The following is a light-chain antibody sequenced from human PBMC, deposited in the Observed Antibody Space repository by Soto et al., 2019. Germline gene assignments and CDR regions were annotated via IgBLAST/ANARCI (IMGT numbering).Light chain of an antibody. CDR1: QSVSSY. CDR3: QQRSNWWT. V-gene: IGKV3-11*01. CDR2: DAS. J-gene: IGKJ1*01. Sequence: EIVLTQSPATLSLSPGERATLSCRASQSVSSYLAWYQQKPGQAPRLLIYDASNRATGIPARFSGSGSGTDFTLTNSSLEPEDFAFYYCQQRSNWWTFGQGTKVEIK.